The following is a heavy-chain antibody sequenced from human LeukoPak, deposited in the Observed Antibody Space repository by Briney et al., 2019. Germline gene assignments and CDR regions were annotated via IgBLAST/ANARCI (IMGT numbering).Heavy chain of an antibody. CDR2: IFYSGST. Sequence: PSETLSLTCTVSGGSISTSNYYWGWIRQPPGKGLEWIGNIFYSGSTYYSPSLRSRVTISLDTSRNQFSLKLNSVTAADTAVYYCAREADYDFWSGYYSYGYWGQGTLVTVSS. CDR1: GGSISTSNYY. J-gene: IGHJ4*02. V-gene: IGHV4-39*07. D-gene: IGHD3-3*01. CDR3: AREADYDFWSGYYSYGY.